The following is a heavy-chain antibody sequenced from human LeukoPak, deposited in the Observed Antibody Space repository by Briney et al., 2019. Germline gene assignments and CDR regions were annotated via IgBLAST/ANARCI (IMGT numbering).Heavy chain of an antibody. V-gene: IGHV1-46*01. CDR2: INPSGGST. CDR3: VSWADSSGLQH. CDR1: GYTFTSYY. D-gene: IGHD3-22*01. Sequence: ASVKVPCKASGYTFTSYYMHWVRQAPGQGLEWMGIINPSGGSTSYAQKFQGRVTMTRDMSTSTVYMELSSLRSEDTAVYYCVSWADSSGLQHWGQGTLVTVSS. J-gene: IGHJ1*01.